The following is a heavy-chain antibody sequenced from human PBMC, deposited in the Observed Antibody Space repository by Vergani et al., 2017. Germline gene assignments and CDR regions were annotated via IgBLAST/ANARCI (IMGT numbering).Heavy chain of an antibody. CDR2: ISAYNGNT. Sequence: QVQLVQSGAEVKKPGASVKVSCTASGYTFTSSGISWVRQAPGQGLEWMGWISAYNGNTNYAQKLQGRVTMTTGTSRSTAYMELRSLRSDDTAVYYCARGRSEYYGSGSYYKVPHYGMDVWGQGTTVTVSS. CDR1: GYTFTSSG. CDR3: ARGRSEYYGSGSYYKVPHYGMDV. V-gene: IGHV1-18*01. J-gene: IGHJ6*02. D-gene: IGHD3-10*01.